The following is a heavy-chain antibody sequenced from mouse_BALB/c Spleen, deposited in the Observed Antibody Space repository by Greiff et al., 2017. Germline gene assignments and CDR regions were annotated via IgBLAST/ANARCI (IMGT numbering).Heavy chain of an antibody. Sequence: EVKLMESGGGLVKPGGSLKLSCAASGFTFSSYAMSWVRQSPEKRLEWVAEISSGGSYTYYPDTVTGRFTISRDNAKNTLYLEMSSLRSEDTAMYYCARGGVYYFDYWGQGTTLTVSS. CDR2: ISSGGSYT. J-gene: IGHJ2*01. CDR1: GFTFSSYA. CDR3: ARGGVYYFDY. V-gene: IGHV5-9-4*01.